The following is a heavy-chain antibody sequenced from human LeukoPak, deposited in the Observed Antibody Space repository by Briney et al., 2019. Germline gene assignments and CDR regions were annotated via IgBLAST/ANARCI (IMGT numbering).Heavy chain of an antibody. J-gene: IGHJ3*02. CDR3: ARGQYCTNGVCYDAFDI. CDR1: GFTFSDYY. Sequence: GGSLRLSCAASGFTFSDYYMSWIRQAPGKGLEWVSYISSASSYTSYADSVKGRFTISRDNAKNSLYLQMNSLRAEDTAVYYCARGQYCTNGVCYDAFDIWGQGTTVTVSS. CDR2: ISSASSYT. V-gene: IGHV3-11*06. D-gene: IGHD2-8*01.